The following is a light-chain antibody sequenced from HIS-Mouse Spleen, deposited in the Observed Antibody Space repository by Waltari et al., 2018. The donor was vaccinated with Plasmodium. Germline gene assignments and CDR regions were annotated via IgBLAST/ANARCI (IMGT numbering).Light chain of an antibody. J-gene: IGKJ2*01. CDR1: QSISSW. V-gene: IGKV1-5*03. Sequence: DIHITHSPSTLSASVGDRVTITCRASQSISSWLAWYQQKPGKAPKLLIYKASSLESGVPSRFSGSGSGTEFTLTISSLQPDDFATYYCQQDNSYYTFGQGTKLEIK. CDR2: KAS. CDR3: QQDNSYYT.